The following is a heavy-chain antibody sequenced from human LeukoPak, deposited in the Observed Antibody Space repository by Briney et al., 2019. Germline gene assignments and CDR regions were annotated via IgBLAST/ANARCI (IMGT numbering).Heavy chain of an antibody. CDR3: ARVRARTYYFDY. J-gene: IGHJ4*02. CDR2: IYYSGST. V-gene: IGHV4-39*01. D-gene: IGHD1-14*01. CDR1: GGSISSSSYY. Sequence: SETLSLTCTVSGGSISSSSYYWGWIRQPPGKGLEWIGSIYYSGSTYYNPSLKSRVTISVDTSKNQFSLKLSSVTAADTAVYYCARVRARTYYFDYWGQGTLVTVSS.